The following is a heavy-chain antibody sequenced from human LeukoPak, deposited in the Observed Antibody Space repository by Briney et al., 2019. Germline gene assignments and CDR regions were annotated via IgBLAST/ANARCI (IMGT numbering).Heavy chain of an antibody. V-gene: IGHV3-23*01. J-gene: IGHJ4*02. D-gene: IGHD1-26*01. CDR2: ISGSGGST. CDR3: ARESSVGAHKAFDY. Sequence: QTGGSLRLSCAASGFTFSSYAMSWVRQAPGKGLEWVSAISGSGGSTYYADSVKGRFTISRDNAKNTLYMQMNSLKAEDTAVYYCARESSVGAHKAFDYWGQGTLVTVSS. CDR1: GFTFSSYA.